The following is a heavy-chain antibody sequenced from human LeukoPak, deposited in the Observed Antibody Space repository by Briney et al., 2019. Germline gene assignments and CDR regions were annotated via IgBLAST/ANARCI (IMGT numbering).Heavy chain of an antibody. V-gene: IGHV3-23*01. CDR1: GFTFSSYA. Sequence: GGSLRLSCAASGFTFSSYAMSWVRQAPGKGLEWVSAISGSGGSTYYADSVKGRFTISRDNSKNTLYLQMNSLRAEDTAVYYCAKSHLTMIGTAGYFDYWGQGTLVTVSS. D-gene: IGHD3-22*01. CDR3: AKSHLTMIGTAGYFDY. CDR2: ISGSGGST. J-gene: IGHJ4*02.